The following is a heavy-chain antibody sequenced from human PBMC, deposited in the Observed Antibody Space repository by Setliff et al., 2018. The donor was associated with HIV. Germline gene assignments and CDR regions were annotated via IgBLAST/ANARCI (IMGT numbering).Heavy chain of an antibody. CDR2: IHPSGGST. J-gene: IGHJ5*02. V-gene: IGHV1-46*01. D-gene: IGHD2-15*01. CDR1: GYTFTSYY. Sequence: ASVKVSCKASGYTFTSYYIHWVRQAPGQGLEWMGVIHPSGGSTSYAQSFQDRGTMTRDTSTSTVYMELSSLRSEDTAVYYCARVRYCSGGSCYGGEYWFDPWGLGTLVTVS. CDR3: ARVRYCSGGSCYGGEYWFDP.